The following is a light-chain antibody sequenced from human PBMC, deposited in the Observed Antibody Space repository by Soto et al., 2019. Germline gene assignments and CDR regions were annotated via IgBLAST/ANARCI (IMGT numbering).Light chain of an antibody. J-gene: IGKJ1*01. Sequence: EIVVTQSPGTLSLSPGEGATLSCRASQSVSSNLAWYQQKPGQAPRLLIYGASTRATGFPASVSGSGSGTEFTLTISSLQSGDFAVYYCQQYNNWPKTFGQGTKVDIK. CDR2: GAS. CDR1: QSVSSN. V-gene: IGKV3-15*01. CDR3: QQYNNWPKT.